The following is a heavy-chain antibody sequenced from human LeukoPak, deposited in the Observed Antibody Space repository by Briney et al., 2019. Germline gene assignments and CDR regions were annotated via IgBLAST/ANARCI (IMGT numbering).Heavy chain of an antibody. CDR2: ISGSGGST. CDR1: GFTFSSYA. V-gene: IGHV3-23*01. CDR3: RWFGELGGYAFDI. Sequence: GGSLRLSCAASGFTFSSYAMSWVRQAPGKGLEWVSAISGSGGSTYYADSVKGRFTISRDNSKNTLYLQMNSLRAEDTAVYYCRWFGELGGYAFDIWAKGQWSPSLQ. J-gene: IGHJ3*02. D-gene: IGHD3-10*01.